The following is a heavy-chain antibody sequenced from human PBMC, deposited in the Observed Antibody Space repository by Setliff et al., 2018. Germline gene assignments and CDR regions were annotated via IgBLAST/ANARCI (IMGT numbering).Heavy chain of an antibody. D-gene: IGHD4-17*01. CDR1: GGSITSSSYY. CDR3: ARDPLTTNRRRAFDI. J-gene: IGHJ3*02. Sequence: SETLSLTCTVSGGSITSSSYYWGWVRQPPGKGLEWIGTIFWSGTTYYNPSLNSRGTISVDTSKNQFSLKLSSVTAADTAVYYCARDPLTTNRRRAFDIWGQGTMVTVSS. V-gene: IGHV4-39*07. CDR2: IFWSGTT.